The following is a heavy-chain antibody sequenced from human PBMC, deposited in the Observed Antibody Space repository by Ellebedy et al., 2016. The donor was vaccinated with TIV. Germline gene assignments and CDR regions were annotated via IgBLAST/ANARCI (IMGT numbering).Heavy chain of an antibody. CDR2: IVGSGTTI. D-gene: IGHD2-15*01. J-gene: IGHJ3*02. CDR1: GFTFSDYY. Sequence: GESLKISCAASGFTFSDYYMSWIRQAPGKGLEWVSHIVGSGTTIYYAESVKGRFTLSRDNAKKSLYLQMNGLRDEDTAVYYCVREGQTSGGDCSGGSCSAFDIWGQGTMVTVSS. V-gene: IGHV3-11*01. CDR3: VREGQTSGGDCSGGSCSAFDI.